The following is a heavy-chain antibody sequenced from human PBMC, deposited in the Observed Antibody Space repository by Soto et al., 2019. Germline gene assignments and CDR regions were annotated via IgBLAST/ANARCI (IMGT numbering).Heavy chain of an antibody. CDR3: ASRRYSSSWYYFDY. D-gene: IGHD6-13*01. V-gene: IGHV4-39*01. CDR1: GGSISSSSYY. Sequence: SETLSLTCTVSGGSISSSSYYWGWIRQPPGKGLEWIGSIYYSGSTYYNPSLKIRVTISVDTSKNQVSLKLSSVTAADTAVYYCASRRYSSSWYYFDYWGQGTLVTVSS. J-gene: IGHJ4*02. CDR2: IYYSGST.